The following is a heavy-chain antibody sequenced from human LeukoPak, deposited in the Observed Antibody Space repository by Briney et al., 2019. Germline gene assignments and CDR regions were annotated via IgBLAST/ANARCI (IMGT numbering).Heavy chain of an antibody. CDR2: IYPGDSDT. D-gene: IGHD1-14*01. V-gene: IGHV5-51*01. CDR1: GYSFTAYW. J-gene: IGHJ4*02. CDR3: ARRIAVSGSDY. Sequence: GESLKISCKASGYSFTAYWIGWVRQMPGKGLEWMGIIYPGDSDTGYSPSSQGQVTISVDKSVSTAYLQWRSLKASDSAIYFCARRIAVSGSDYWGQGTLVSFST.